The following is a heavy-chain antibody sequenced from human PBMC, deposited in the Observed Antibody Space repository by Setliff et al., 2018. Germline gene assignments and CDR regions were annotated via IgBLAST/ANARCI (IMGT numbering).Heavy chain of an antibody. V-gene: IGHV4-61*09. Sequence: PSETLSLTCTVSGRSVSRDSDFWNWIRRSAGNKLEWIGHIYSSGSTEYNPSLKSRVTMSIDASKNQLSLKLSSVTAADSAVYYCARMSGFLYMDVWGKGTTVTVSS. CDR2: IYSSGST. J-gene: IGHJ6*03. CDR1: GRSVSRDSDF. CDR3: ARMSGFLYMDV. D-gene: IGHD3-3*01.